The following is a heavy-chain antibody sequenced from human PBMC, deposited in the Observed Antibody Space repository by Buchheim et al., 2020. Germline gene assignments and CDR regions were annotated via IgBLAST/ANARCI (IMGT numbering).Heavy chain of an antibody. CDR2: ISSSSSTI. CDR3: AKAEHCSGGSCYSSLSWFDP. CDR1: GFTFSSYS. J-gene: IGHJ5*02. V-gene: IGHV3-48*01. Sequence: EVQLVESGGGLVQPGGSLRLSCAASGFTFSSYSMNWVRQAPGKGLEWVSYISSSSSTIYYADSVKGRFTISRDNAKNSLYLQMNSLRAEDTAVYYCAKAEHCSGGSCYSSLSWFDPWGQGTL. D-gene: IGHD2-15*01.